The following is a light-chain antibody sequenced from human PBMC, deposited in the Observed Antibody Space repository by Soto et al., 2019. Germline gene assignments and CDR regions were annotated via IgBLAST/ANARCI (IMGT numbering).Light chain of an antibody. CDR1: QSVSSSY. CDR3: QQYSNWPRT. Sequence: EIVMTQSPATLSLSPGEGATLSCRASQSVSSSYLAWYQHKPGQAPRLLIYGASTRATGIPARFSGSGSGTEFSLTISSLQSEDSAVYFYQQYSNWPRTFGQGTRLEIK. J-gene: IGKJ5*01. CDR2: GAS. V-gene: IGKV3-15*01.